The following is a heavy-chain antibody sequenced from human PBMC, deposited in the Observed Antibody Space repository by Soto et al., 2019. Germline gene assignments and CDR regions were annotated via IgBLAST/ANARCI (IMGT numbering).Heavy chain of an antibody. D-gene: IGHD3-22*01. CDR2: ILNDGSNK. V-gene: IGHV3-30*18. CDR3: AKEWVYDSSGWSFDY. CDR1: GFTFSSYG. J-gene: IGHJ4*02. Sequence: QVQLVESGGGVVQPGRSLRLSCAASGFTFSSYGMHWVRQAPGKGLEWVAVILNDGSNKYYADSVKGRFTISRDNSKNPLYLQMNSLRAEDTAVFYCAKEWVYDSSGWSFDYWGQGTLVTVSS.